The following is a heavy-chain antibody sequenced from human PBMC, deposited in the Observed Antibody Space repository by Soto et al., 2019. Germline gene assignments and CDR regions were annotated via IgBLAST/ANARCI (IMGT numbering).Heavy chain of an antibody. CDR3: ARDPPNDKTQLDYGMDV. Sequence: GRSLRLSCAASGFTFSSYTRNWVRQGPLKALEWVSLISARGGSTYYADSVKGRFTISRDNSKSTLYLQMNSLRAEDTGVYYCARDPPNDKTQLDYGMDVWGQGTAVTVSS. J-gene: IGHJ6*02. CDR1: GFTFSSYT. V-gene: IGHV3-23*01. CDR2: ISARGGST. D-gene: IGHD2-2*01.